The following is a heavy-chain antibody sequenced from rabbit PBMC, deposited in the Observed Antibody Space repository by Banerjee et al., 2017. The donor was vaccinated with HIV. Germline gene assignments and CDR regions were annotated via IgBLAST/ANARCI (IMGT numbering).Heavy chain of an antibody. CDR1: GFSFSSGYY. CDR2: IGAGSGVT. J-gene: IGHJ4*01. Sequence: QEQLEESGGDLVKPGASLTLTCTASGFSFSSGYYMCWVRQAPGKGLEWIACIGAGSGVTAYASWAKGRFTISKTSSTTVTLQMTSLTGADTATYFCARYVTIYGDFDLWGQGTLVTVS. V-gene: IGHV1S45*01. CDR3: ARYVTIYGDFDL. D-gene: IGHD2-1*01.